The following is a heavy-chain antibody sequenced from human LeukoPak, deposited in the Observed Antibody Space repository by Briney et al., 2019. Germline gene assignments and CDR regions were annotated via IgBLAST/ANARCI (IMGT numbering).Heavy chain of an antibody. CDR2: IYYSGST. J-gene: IGHJ6*03. CDR3: ARGDYSSSWENYYYYYMDV. Sequence: SETLSLTCTVSGGSISSYYWSWIRQPPGKGLEWIGYIYYSGSTNYNPSLKSRVIISVDTSKNQFSLKLSSVTAADTAVYYCARGDYSSSWENYYYYYMDVWGKGTTVTVSS. CDR1: GGSISSYY. V-gene: IGHV4-59*01. D-gene: IGHD6-13*01.